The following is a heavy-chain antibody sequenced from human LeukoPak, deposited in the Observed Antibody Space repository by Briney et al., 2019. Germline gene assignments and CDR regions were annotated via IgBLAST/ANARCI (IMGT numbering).Heavy chain of an antibody. CDR3: ARGYYDILTGYYRSFYGMDV. Sequence: GGSLRLSCAASGFTFSSYWMSWVRQAPGKGLGWVANIKQDGSEKYYVDSVKGRFTISRDNAKNSLYLQMNSLRAEDTAVYYCARGYYDILTGYYRSFYGMDVWGQGTTVTVSS. CDR2: IKQDGSEK. CDR1: GFTFSSYW. J-gene: IGHJ6*02. D-gene: IGHD3-9*01. V-gene: IGHV3-7*01.